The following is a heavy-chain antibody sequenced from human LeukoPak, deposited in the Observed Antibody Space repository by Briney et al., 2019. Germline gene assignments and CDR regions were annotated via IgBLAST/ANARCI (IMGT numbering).Heavy chain of an antibody. CDR1: GGSISSSSYS. Sequence: PSETLSLTCIVSGGSISSSSYSWGWIRQPPGKGLEWIGDIYYSGNTFYNPSVKSRITISLDTSKKQISLKLRSVTAADTAVYYCARGSPYSGSPRSDYWGQGTLVTVSS. CDR3: ARGSPYSGSPRSDY. J-gene: IGHJ4*02. CDR2: IYYSGNT. D-gene: IGHD1-26*01. V-gene: IGHV4-39*07.